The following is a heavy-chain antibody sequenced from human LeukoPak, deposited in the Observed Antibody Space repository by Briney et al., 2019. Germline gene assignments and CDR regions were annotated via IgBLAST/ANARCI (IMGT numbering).Heavy chain of an antibody. CDR3: ARFRLNAFDI. Sequence: GGSLRLSCEVSGFTFSNYWMHWVRQAPGKGLVWVSRIHNDGSSTSYADSVKGRFTISRDNAKNTLYLQMNSLRAEDTAVYYCARFRLNAFDIWGQGTMVTVSS. CDR1: GFTFSNYW. D-gene: IGHD3-10*01. V-gene: IGHV3-74*01. CDR2: IHNDGSST. J-gene: IGHJ3*02.